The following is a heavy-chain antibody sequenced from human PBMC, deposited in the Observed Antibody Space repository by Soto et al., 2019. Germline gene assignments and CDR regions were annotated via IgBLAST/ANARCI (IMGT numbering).Heavy chain of an antibody. V-gene: IGHV3-30-3*01. Sequence: GGSLRLSCAASGFTFSSYAMHWVRQAPGKGLEWVAVISYDGSNKYYADSVKGRFTISRDNSKNTLYLQMNSLRAEDTAVYYCARDIYSSFSIAVAGTDYYYGMDVWGQGTTVTVS. CDR1: GFTFSSYA. D-gene: IGHD6-19*01. CDR2: ISYDGSNK. J-gene: IGHJ6*02. CDR3: ARDIYSSFSIAVAGTDYYYGMDV.